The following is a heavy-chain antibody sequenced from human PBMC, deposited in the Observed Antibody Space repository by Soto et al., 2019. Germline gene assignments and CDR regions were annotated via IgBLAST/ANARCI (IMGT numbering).Heavy chain of an antibody. V-gene: IGHV3-30-3*01. Sequence: QVQLVESGGGVVQPGRSLRLSCAASGFTFSSYAMHWVRQAPGKGLEWVAVISYDGSNKYYADSVKGRFTISRDNSKNTLYLQMNSLRAEDTAVYYCARETYYDFWSGPYYGMDVWGQGTRSPSP. CDR3: ARETYYDFWSGPYYGMDV. CDR1: GFTFSSYA. D-gene: IGHD3-3*01. CDR2: ISYDGSNK. J-gene: IGHJ6*02.